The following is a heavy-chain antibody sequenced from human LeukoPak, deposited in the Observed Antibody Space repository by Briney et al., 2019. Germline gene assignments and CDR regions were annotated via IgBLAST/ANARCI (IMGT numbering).Heavy chain of an antibody. D-gene: IGHD1-1*01. CDR3: ARYPLSYSNNWHYYFDY. CDR2: ISLTNGNT. J-gene: IGHJ4*02. V-gene: IGHV1-18*01. Sequence: AAVKVSCKASGYTFTSYGVSWVRQAPGQGLEWMGWISLTNGNTDYAQKLQGRVTMTTDTSTSTAYMELRSLRSDDTAVYYCARYPLSYSNNWHYYFDYWGQGTLLTVSS. CDR1: GYTFTSYG.